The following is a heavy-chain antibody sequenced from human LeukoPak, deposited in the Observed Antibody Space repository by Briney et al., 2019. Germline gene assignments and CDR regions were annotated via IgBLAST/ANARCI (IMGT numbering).Heavy chain of an antibody. J-gene: IGHJ4*02. CDR2: IYHSGST. CDR3: ARRYREFDY. V-gene: IGHV4-38-2*02. Sequence: SETLSLTCTVSGYSISSGYYWGWIRQPPGKGLEWIGSIYHSGSTYYNPSLKSRVTISVDTSKNQFSLKLSSLTAADTAVYYCARRYREFDYWGQGTLVTVSS. D-gene: IGHD5-12*01. CDR1: GYSISSGYY.